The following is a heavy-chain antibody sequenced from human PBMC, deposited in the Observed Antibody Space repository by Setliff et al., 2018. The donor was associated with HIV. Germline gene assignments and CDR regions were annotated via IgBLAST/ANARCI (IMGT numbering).Heavy chain of an antibody. CDR3: ASGGVWFGELYFDY. Sequence: PSETLSLTCALYGGSFSGYFWIWIRQPPGKGLEWIGEINHRGSIYYNSSLKSRVTIAVDTSKNQLSLKLSSVTAADTAVYYCASGGVWFGELYFDYWGQGTLVTVSS. V-gene: IGHV4-34*01. CDR1: GGSFSGYF. J-gene: IGHJ4*02. CDR2: INHRGSI. D-gene: IGHD3-10*01.